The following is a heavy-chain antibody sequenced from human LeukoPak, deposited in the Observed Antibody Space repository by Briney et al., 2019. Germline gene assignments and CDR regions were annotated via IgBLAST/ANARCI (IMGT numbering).Heavy chain of an antibody. CDR1: GFTFSDHY. D-gene: IGHD6-13*01. Sequence: PGGSLRLSCVASGFTFSDHYMDWARQAPGKGLEWVGRTRNKAKSYTTEYAASVKGRFTISRDNSKNTLYLQMNSLRAEDPAVYYCANEDIASWYPLVEWGQGTLVTVSS. V-gene: IGHV3-72*01. J-gene: IGHJ4*02. CDR2: TRNKAKSYTT. CDR3: ANEDIASWYPLVE.